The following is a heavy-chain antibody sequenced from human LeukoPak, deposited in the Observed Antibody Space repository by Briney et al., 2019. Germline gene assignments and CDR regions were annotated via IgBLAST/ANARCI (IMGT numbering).Heavy chain of an antibody. J-gene: IGHJ4*02. CDR3: AGDYFGDGPYYYDSSGSVDY. Sequence: GGSLRLSCAASGFTFSSYSMNWVRQAPGKGLEWVSSITSSSSYIYYADSVKGRFTISRDNAKNSLYLQMNSLRAEDTAVYYCAGDYFGDGPYYYDSSGSVDYWGQGTLVTVSS. CDR1: GFTFSSYS. D-gene: IGHD3-22*01. V-gene: IGHV3-21*01. CDR2: ITSSSSYI.